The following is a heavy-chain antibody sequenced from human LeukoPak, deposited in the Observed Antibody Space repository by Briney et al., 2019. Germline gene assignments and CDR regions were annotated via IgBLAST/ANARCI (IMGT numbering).Heavy chain of an antibody. V-gene: IGHV1-2*02. CDR2: INPNSGGT. D-gene: IGHD1-26*01. J-gene: IGHJ3*02. CDR3: ARERELGAFDI. CDR1: GYTLTELS. Sequence: GASVKVSCKVSGYTLTELSMHWVRQAPGKGLEWMGWINPNSGGTNYAQKFQGRVTMTRDTSISTAYMELSRLRSDGTAVYYCARERELGAFDIWGQGTMVTVSS.